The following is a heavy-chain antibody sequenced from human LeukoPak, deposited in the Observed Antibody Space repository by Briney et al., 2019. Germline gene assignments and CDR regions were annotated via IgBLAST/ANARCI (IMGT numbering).Heavy chain of an antibody. J-gene: IGHJ4*02. V-gene: IGHV1-2*02. CDR1: GYTFIGYY. D-gene: IGHD3-9*01. CDR2: VNPNSGGT. CDR3: ARAHLPLRYFDWLLPYDY. Sequence: ASVKVSCKASGYTFIGYYMHWVRQAPGQGLEWMGWVNPNSGGTNYAQKFQGRVTMTRDTSISTAYMELSRLRSDDTAVYYCARAHLPLRYFDWLLPYDYWGQGTLVTVSS.